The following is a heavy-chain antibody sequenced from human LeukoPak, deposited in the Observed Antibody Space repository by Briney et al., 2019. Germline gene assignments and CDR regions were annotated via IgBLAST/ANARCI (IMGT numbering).Heavy chain of an antibody. D-gene: IGHD4-23*01. V-gene: IGHV3-21*01. CDR1: GFTFSSYS. Sequence: GGSLRLSCAASGFTFSSYSMNWVRQAPGKGLEWVSSISSSSSYIYYADSVKGRFTISRDNAKNSLYLQMNSLRAEDTALYYCARGGSYGGYHSYWGQGTLVTVSS. J-gene: IGHJ4*02. CDR3: ARGGSYGGYHSY. CDR2: ISSSSSYI.